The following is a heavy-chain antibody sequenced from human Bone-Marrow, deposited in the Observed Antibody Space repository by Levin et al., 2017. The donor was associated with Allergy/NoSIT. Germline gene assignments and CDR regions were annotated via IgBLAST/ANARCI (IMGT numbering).Heavy chain of an antibody. CDR2: FDPENGKR. J-gene: IGHJ3*01. CDR3: TTDNLDDAFDV. D-gene: IGHD1-14*01. Sequence: ASVKVSCKVSGYALIVLSMHWVRQAPGKGLEYMGGFDPENGKRIYTQKFQDRVTLTEDTSTDTAYMELSGLRSDDTALYFCTTDNLDDAFDVWGQGTLVTVSA. CDR1: GYALIVLS. V-gene: IGHV1-24*01.